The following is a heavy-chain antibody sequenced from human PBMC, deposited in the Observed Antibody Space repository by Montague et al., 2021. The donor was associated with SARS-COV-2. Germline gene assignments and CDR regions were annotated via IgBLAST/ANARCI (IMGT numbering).Heavy chain of an antibody. J-gene: IGHJ5*02. CDR1: GFTFGAYA. V-gene: IGHV3-9*01. CDR2: ISWNSGSI. Sequence: SLRLSCAASGFTFGAYAMHWVRQAPGKGLEWVSGISWNSGSIGYXDSVKGRFTISRDNAKNSLYLQMNSLRAEDTALYYCAKDSYYDFWSGYSPGENWFDPWGQGTLVTVSS. D-gene: IGHD3-3*01. CDR3: AKDSYYDFWSGYSPGENWFDP.